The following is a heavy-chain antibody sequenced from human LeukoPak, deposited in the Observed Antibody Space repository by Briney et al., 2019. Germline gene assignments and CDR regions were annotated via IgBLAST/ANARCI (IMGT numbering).Heavy chain of an antibody. Sequence: GGSLRLSCAASGFTFSSYGMSWVRQAPGKGLEWVSAISGSGGSTYYADSVKGRFTISRDNSKNTLYLQMNSLRAGDTAVYYCAKVIGYCSSTSCYGFDYWGQGTLVTVSS. D-gene: IGHD2-2*03. J-gene: IGHJ4*02. V-gene: IGHV3-23*01. CDR2: ISGSGGST. CDR3: AKVIGYCSSTSCYGFDY. CDR1: GFTFSSYG.